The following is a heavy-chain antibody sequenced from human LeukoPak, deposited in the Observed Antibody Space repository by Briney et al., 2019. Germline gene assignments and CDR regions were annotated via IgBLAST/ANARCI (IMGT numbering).Heavy chain of an antibody. V-gene: IGHV3-48*03. Sequence: GGSLRLSCAASGFTFSSHEMNWVRQAPGKGLEWVSYITSSGSAIYYADSVKGRFTISRDNAKNSLYLQMNSLRADDTALYYCAREVVGATSEFDFWGQGTLVTVSS. D-gene: IGHD1-26*01. CDR1: GFTFSSHE. CDR3: AREVVGATSEFDF. J-gene: IGHJ4*02. CDR2: ITSSGSAI.